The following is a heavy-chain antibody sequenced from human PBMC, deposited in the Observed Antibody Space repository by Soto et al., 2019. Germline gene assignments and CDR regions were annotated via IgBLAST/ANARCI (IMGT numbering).Heavy chain of an antibody. D-gene: IGHD3-10*01. CDR3: ARDQVLMHYYGHALDV. J-gene: IGHJ6*02. CDR2: IYYSGST. V-gene: IGHV4-31*03. Sequence: TLVLTCTVSGGSISSGGYYWSWIRQHPGKGLEWIGYIYYSGSTYYNPSLKSRVTISVDTSKNQFSLKLSSVTAADTPVYYCARDQVLMHYYGHALDVWGQGTTVTVSS. CDR1: GGSISSGGYY.